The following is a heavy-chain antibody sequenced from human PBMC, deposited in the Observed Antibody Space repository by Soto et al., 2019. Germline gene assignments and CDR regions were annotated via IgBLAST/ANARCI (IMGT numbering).Heavy chain of an antibody. CDR1: GFSFTSYW. Sequence: GKSLTLSGKGCGFSFTSYWIGWVRPMPGKGREWIGVIYPGDSDTKYSPSFEAQVTFSVDKSINTAYLQWRSLRASDTAIYYCVGHLSTMDWEELDPWGQGTLVPVSS. V-gene: IGHV5-51*01. CDR2: IYPGDSDT. D-gene: IGHD3-10*01. J-gene: IGHJ5*02. CDR3: VGHLSTMDWEELDP.